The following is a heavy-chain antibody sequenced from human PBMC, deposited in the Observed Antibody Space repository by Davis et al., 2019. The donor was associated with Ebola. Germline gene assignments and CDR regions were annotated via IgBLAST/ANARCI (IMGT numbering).Heavy chain of an antibody. Sequence: ASVQVSCKASSYTFIGYYMHWVLQAPGQGLEWMGWINPNSGGTNYAQKFQGWVTMTRDTSISTAYMELSRLRSDDTAVYYCARGYCSGGSCYSGDYWGQGTLVTVSS. V-gene: IGHV1-2*04. J-gene: IGHJ4*02. CDR3: ARGYCSGGSCYSGDY. D-gene: IGHD2-15*01. CDR2: INPNSGGT. CDR1: SYTFIGYY.